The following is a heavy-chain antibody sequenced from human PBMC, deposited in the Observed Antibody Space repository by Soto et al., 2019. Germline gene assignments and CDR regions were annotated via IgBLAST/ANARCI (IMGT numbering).Heavy chain of an antibody. CDR2: IYDSGTT. CDR1: GGSFSRGFW. Sequence: QVQLQESGPGLVKPSGTLSLTCAVSGGSFSRGFWWSWVRQSPGKGLEWIGEIYDSGTTNYSPSLKSRVTISGDKSTKQFSRRLRSVTAAETAVYYCARCGGVYTIWYEGGFDSWGQGTLVTVSS. D-gene: IGHD2-8*02. V-gene: IGHV4-4*02. J-gene: IGHJ4*02. CDR3: ARCGGVYTIWYEGGFDS.